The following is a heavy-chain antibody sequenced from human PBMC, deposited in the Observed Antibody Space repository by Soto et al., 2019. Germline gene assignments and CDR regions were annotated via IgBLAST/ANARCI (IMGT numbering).Heavy chain of an antibody. J-gene: IGHJ5*02. D-gene: IGHD2-15*01. V-gene: IGHV4-4*07. CDR3: ARSSHKESWFDP. CDR1: GGAVSNFY. CDR2: IYSSGGT. Sequence: SETLSLTCTVSGGAVSNFYLNWIRQPAGKGLEWIGRIYSSGGTNYNPSLRSRVTMSVDTSKSQFSLKLNSVTAADTAVYYCARSSHKESWFDPWGQGTLVTVSS.